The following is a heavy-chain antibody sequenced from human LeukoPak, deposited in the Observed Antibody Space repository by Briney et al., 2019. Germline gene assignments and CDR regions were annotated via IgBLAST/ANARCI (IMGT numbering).Heavy chain of an antibody. CDR3: ARTIVGSGWDYMDV. D-gene: IGHD6-19*01. J-gene: IGHJ6*03. Sequence: GGSLRLSCAASGFTFHDYGMTWVRQAPGKGLEWVSDINWNGGTTAYADSVKGRFTLSRDNAKNSLYLQMNSLRAEDTALYFCARTIVGSGWDYMDVWGKGTTVTVSS. V-gene: IGHV3-20*04. CDR1: GFTFHDYG. CDR2: INWNGGTT.